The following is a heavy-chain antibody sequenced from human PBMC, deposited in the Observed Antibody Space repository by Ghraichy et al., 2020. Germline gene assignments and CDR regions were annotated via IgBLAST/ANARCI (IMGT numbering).Heavy chain of an antibody. CDR1: GFTFSSYS. D-gene: IGHD3-22*01. CDR2: ISSSSSYI. V-gene: IGHV3-21*01. CDR3: ARDLRGRTYYYDSSGYLPDY. J-gene: IGHJ4*02. Sequence: GGSLRLSCAASGFTFSSYSMNWVRQAPGKGLEWVSSISSSSSYIYYADSVKGRFTISRDNAKNSLYLQMNSLRAEDTAVYYCARDLRGRTYYYDSSGYLPDYWGQGTLVTVSS.